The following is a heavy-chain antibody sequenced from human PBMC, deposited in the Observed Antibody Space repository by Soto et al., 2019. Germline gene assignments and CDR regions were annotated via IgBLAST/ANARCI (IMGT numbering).Heavy chain of an antibody. CDR2: IYYSGST. CDR3: ARDGAVLRFFEYYYGMDV. Sequence: QVQLQESGPGLVKPSETLSLTCTVSGGSVSSGSYYWSWIRQPPGKGLEWIGYIYYSGSTNYNPSLKCRVTISVATSTNLFSLKLSSVTAADSAVYYCARDGAVLRFFEYYYGMDVWGQGTTVTVSS. D-gene: IGHD3-3*01. J-gene: IGHJ6*02. CDR1: GGSVSSGSYY. V-gene: IGHV4-61*01.